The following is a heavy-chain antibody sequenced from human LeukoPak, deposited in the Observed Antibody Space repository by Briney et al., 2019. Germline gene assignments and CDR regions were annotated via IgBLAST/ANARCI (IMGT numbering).Heavy chain of an antibody. V-gene: IGHV4-61*08. CDR3: ASSTVTRTTADY. J-gene: IGHJ4*02. CDR2: IYYSGST. D-gene: IGHD1-14*01. Sequence: PSETLSLTCTVSGDSISSGDYYWSWIRQPPGKGLEWIGYIYYSGSTNYNPSLKSRVTISVDTSKNQFSLKLSSVTAADTAVYYCASSTVTRTTADYWGQGTLVTVSS. CDR1: GDSISSGDYY.